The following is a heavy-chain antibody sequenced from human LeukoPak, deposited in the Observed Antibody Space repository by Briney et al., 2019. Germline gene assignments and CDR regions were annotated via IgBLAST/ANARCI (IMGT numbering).Heavy chain of an antibody. D-gene: IGHD1-26*01. CDR1: GGSISSGGYY. V-gene: IGHV4-30-2*01. Sequence: PSETLSLTCTVSGGSISSGGYYWSWIRQPPGKGLEWIGYIYHSGSTYYNPSLKSRVTISADRSKNQFSLKLSSVTAADTAVYYCARRGGSPLGALDVWGQGAMVTVSS. CDR3: ARRGGSPLGALDV. J-gene: IGHJ3*01. CDR2: IYHSGST.